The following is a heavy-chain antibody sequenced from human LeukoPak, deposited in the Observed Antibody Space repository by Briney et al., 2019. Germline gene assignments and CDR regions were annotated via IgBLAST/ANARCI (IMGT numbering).Heavy chain of an antibody. CDR3: TKITVGDYYYYYMDV. CDR1: GGSFSGYY. CDR2: INHSGST. J-gene: IGHJ6*03. V-gene: IGHV4-34*01. Sequence: PSETLSLTCAVYGGSFSGYYWSWIRQPPGKGLEWIGEINHSGSTNYNPSLKSRVTISVDTSKNQFSLKLSSVTAADTAVYYCTKITVGDYYYYYMDVWGNGTTVTVSS. D-gene: IGHD1-20*01.